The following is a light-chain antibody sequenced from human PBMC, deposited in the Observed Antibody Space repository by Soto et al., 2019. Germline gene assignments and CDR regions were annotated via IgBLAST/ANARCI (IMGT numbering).Light chain of an antibody. J-gene: IGLJ1*01. CDR3: SSYTRSSTRV. CDR2: EVS. CDR1: SSYVGAYDF. V-gene: IGLV2-14*03. Sequence: QSVLTQPASVSGSPGQSITISCTGTSSYVGAYDFVSWYQQHPDKAPKLMIYEVSNRPSGVSNRFSGSKSVNTATLTISGLQAEDEADYYCSSYTRSSTRVFGTGTKVTAL.